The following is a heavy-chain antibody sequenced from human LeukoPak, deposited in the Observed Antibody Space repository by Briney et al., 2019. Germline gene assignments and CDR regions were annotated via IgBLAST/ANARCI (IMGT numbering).Heavy chain of an antibody. V-gene: IGHV1-46*01. Sequence: ASVKVSCKASGYTFTGYYMHWVRQAPGQGLEWMGIINPSGGSTSYAQKFQGRVTMTRDTSISTAYMELSRLRSDDTAVYYCARPPAGWFAETPFDYWGQGTLVTVSS. D-gene: IGHD3-10*01. CDR2: INPSGGST. CDR3: ARPPAGWFAETPFDY. J-gene: IGHJ4*02. CDR1: GYTFTGYY.